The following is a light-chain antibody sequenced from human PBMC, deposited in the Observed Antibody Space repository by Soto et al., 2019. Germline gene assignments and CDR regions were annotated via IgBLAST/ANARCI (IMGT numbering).Light chain of an antibody. CDR1: QSISNW. CDR2: KAS. Sequence: DIQMTQSPSTLSASVGDRVTITCRASQSISNWLTWYQQKPGEAPKLLIYKASTLESGVPSRFSGSGSGTEFTLTISSLQPDDLATYYCQQYNSYSRTFGQGTKLEIK. V-gene: IGKV1-5*03. CDR3: QQYNSYSRT. J-gene: IGKJ2*01.